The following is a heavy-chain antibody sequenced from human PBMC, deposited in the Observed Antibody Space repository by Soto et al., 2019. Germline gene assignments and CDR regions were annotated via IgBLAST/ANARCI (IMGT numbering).Heavy chain of an antibody. CDR1: GYTFTSYG. CDR2: ISAYNGNT. J-gene: IGHJ4*02. Sequence: ASVKVSCKASGYTFTSYGISWVRQAPGQGLEWMGWISAYNGNTNYAQKLQGRVTMTTNTSTSTAYMELSSLRSEDTAVYYCARERYSSSWYPFDYWGQGTLVTVSS. D-gene: IGHD6-13*01. CDR3: ARERYSSSWYPFDY. V-gene: IGHV1-18*01.